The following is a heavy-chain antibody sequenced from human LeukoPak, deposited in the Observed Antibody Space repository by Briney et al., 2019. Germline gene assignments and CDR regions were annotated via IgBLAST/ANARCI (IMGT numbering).Heavy chain of an antibody. J-gene: IGHJ4*02. CDR3: ARDLDSTSPG. CDR2: IWYDGSNK. V-gene: IGHV3-33*01. CDR1: GFTFSSYV. Sequence: GGSLRLSCAASGFTFSSYVMHWVRQAQGKGLEWVALIWYDGSNKYYADSVKGRFTISRDNSKNTLYLQMNSLRAEDTAVYYCARDLDSTSPGWGQGTLVTVSS. D-gene: IGHD1-14*01.